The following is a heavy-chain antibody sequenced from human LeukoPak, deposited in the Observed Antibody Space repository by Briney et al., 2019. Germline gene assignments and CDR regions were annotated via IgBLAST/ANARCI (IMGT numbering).Heavy chain of an antibody. V-gene: IGHV3-23*01. J-gene: IGHJ4*02. CDR3: ARDPGVSGWYWGNS. CDR2: ISGSGGST. D-gene: IGHD6-19*01. Sequence: GGSLRLSCAASGFTFSSYAMSWVRQAPGKGLEWVSAISGSGGSTYYADSVKGRFTISRDNSKNTLYLQMNSLRAEDTAVYYCARDPGVSGWYWGNSWGQGTLVTVSS. CDR1: GFTFSSYA.